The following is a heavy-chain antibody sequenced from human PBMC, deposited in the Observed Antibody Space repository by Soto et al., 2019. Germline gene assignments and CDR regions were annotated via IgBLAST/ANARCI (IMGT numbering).Heavy chain of an antibody. V-gene: IGHV4-34*01. J-gene: IGHJ6*02. CDR1: AGSLSGYY. CDR2: INHSGST. CDR3: ARFYASGGYSTRYYFYCGMEV. D-gene: IGHD3-10*01. Sequence: SETLSLPCALYAGSLSGYYWSWIRQPPGNGLEWIGEINHSGSTNYNPSLKSRVTISGDTPKNQFTLKLLSVTAADTAVYYCARFYASGGYSTRYYFYCGMEVWGEGTKV.